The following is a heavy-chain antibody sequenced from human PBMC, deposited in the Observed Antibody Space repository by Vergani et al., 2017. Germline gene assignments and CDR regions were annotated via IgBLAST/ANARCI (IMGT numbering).Heavy chain of an antibody. D-gene: IGHD3-3*01. CDR1: GFTFSSYA. CDR2: ISGSGGST. J-gene: IGHJ4*02. V-gene: IGHV3-23*01. CDR3: AKLVNYDFWSGYDTFAY. Sequence: EVQLLESGGGLVQPGGSLRLSCAASGFTFSSYAMSWVRQAPGKGLEWVSAISGSGGSTYYADSVKGRFTISRDNSKNTLYLQMNSLRAEDTAVYYCAKLVNYDFWSGYDTFAYWGQGSLVTVSS.